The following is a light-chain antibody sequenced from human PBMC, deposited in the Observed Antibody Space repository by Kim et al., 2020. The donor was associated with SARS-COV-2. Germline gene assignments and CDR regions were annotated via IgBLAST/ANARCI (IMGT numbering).Light chain of an antibody. CDR1: SGHSSNA. Sequence: QAVVTQSTSASASLGASVKLTCTLSSGHSSNAIAWHQQQPEKGPRYLMNLNSDGSHRKGDGIPDRFSGSSSGAERYLTISSLQSDDEADYYCQTWGTGIVVFGGGTQLTVL. J-gene: IGLJ2*01. CDR2: LNSDGSH. CDR3: QTWGTGIVV. V-gene: IGLV4-69*01.